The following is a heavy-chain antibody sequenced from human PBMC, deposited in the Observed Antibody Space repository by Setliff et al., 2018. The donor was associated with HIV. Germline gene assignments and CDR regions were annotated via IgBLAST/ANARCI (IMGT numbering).Heavy chain of an antibody. CDR3: TRPGYYYDSSGSGPAMDV. CDR1: GFTVSSNY. CDR2: TKYDGSES. D-gene: IGHD3-22*01. V-gene: IGHV3-7*03. J-gene: IGHJ6*03. Sequence: GGSLRLSCAASGFTVSSNYMSWVRQAPGKGLEWVSNTKYDGSESYYVDSVKGRFIASTDNARNSLFLEMNSLKTEDTAVYYCTRPGYYYDSSGSGPAMDVWGKGTTVTVSS.